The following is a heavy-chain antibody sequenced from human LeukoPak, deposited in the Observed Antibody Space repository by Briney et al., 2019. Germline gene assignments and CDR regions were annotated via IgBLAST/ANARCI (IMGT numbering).Heavy chain of an antibody. J-gene: IGHJ4*02. V-gene: IGHV3-53*01. CDR3: ARGAYRISWPGIDY. Sequence: PGGSLRLSCAASGFTVTSNLMTWVRQSPGRGLEWLSSIYSGGATYYADSVKGRFTISRDHSNNSVSLQMTNLRVEDTAIYYCARGAYRISWPGIDYWGQGTLVTVSS. CDR2: IYSGGAT. D-gene: IGHD3-16*02. CDR1: GFTVTSNL.